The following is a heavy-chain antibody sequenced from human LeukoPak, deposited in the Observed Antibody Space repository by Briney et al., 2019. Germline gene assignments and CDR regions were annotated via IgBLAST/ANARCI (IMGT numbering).Heavy chain of an antibody. CDR3: AKHSGSYYYFDY. J-gene: IGHJ4*02. CDR2: ISGSGGST. V-gene: IGHV3-23*01. CDR1: GFTFSSYA. Sequence: QAGGSLRLSCAASGFTFSSYAMSWVRQAPGKGLEWVSAISGSGGSTYYADSVKGRFTISRDNSKNTLYLQMNSLRAEDTAVYYCAKHSGSYYYFDYWGQGTLVTVSS. D-gene: IGHD1-26*01.